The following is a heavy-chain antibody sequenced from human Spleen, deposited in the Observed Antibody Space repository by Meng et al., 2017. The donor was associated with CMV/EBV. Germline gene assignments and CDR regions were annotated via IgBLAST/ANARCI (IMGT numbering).Heavy chain of an antibody. V-gene: IGHV3-48*04. D-gene: IGHD5-12*01. J-gene: IGHJ6*02. Sequence: GESLKISCAASGFTFSSYSINWVRQAPGKGLEWVSYISSSSSTIYYADSVKGRFTISRDNAKSSLYLQMNSLRAEDTAVYYCARSSGYSGYDYGMDVWGQGTTVTVSS. CDR2: ISSSSSTI. CDR3: ARSSGYSGYDYGMDV. CDR1: GFTFSSYS.